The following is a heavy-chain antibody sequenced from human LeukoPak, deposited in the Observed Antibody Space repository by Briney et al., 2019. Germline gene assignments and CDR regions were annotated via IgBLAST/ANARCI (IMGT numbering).Heavy chain of an antibody. V-gene: IGHV4-61*01. CDR2: IYYSGST. Sequence: SETLSLTCTVSGYSISSGYYWGWIQQPPGKGLEWIGYIYYSGSTNYNPSLKSRVTISVDTSKNQFSLKLSSVTAADTAVYYCARGLGDAFDIWGQGTMVTVSS. CDR1: GYSISSGYY. J-gene: IGHJ3*02. CDR3: ARGLGDAFDI. D-gene: IGHD3-10*01.